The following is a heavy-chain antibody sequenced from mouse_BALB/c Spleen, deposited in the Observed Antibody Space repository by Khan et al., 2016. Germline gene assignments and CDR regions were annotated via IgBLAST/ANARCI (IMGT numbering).Heavy chain of an antibody. CDR1: GFNIKDTY. V-gene: IGHV14-3*02. D-gene: IGHD1-1*01. CDR3: ARGLYYYGSSYYAMDY. J-gene: IGHJ4*01. Sequence: VQLQQSGAESVKPGASVKLSCTATGFNIKDTYMYWVKQRPEQGLEWMGRIDAENGNTKYVPKFQGKATITTDTYTNTAYLQLSSLTSEDTAVYYCARGLYYYGSSYYAMDYWGQGTSVTVSS. CDR2: IDAENGNT.